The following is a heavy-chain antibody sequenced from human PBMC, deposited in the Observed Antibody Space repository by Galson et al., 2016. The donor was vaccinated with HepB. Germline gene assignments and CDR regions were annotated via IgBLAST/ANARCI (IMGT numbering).Heavy chain of an antibody. CDR3: ARSSGTYYYYAMDV. CDR1: GRTFRIYA. CDR2: IIPMFGTP. Sequence: SVKVSCKASGRTFRIYAISWVRQAPGQGLEWMGGIIPMFGTPNYAQKFQDRVTITADESRSTAYMELSSLRSEDTAVYYCARSSGTYYYYAMDVWGQGTTVTVSS. V-gene: IGHV1-69*13. D-gene: IGHD1-26*01. J-gene: IGHJ6*02.